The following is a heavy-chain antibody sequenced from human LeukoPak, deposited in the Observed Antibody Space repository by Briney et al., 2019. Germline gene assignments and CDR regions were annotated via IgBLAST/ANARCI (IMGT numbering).Heavy chain of an antibody. V-gene: IGHV3-9*01. CDR1: GFTFDDYA. J-gene: IGHJ4*02. CDR3: AKSGSTNPYYYGSGTDPPDY. D-gene: IGHD3-10*01. Sequence: GGSLRLSCAASGFTFDDYAMHWVRQAPGKGLEWVSGIGWNSGSIGYADSVKGRFTISRDNAKNSLYLQMNSLRAEDTALYYCAKSGSTNPYYYGSGTDPPDYWGRGTLVTVSS. CDR2: IGWNSGSI.